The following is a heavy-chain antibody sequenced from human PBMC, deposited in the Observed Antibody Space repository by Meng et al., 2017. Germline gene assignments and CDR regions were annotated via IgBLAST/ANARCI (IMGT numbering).Heavy chain of an antibody. V-gene: IGHV1-2*06. CDR3: ARALIVVANWFDP. CDR1: GYTFTGYY. J-gene: IGHJ5*02. D-gene: IGHD3-22*01. CDR2: INPNSGGT. Sequence: QVQVVQPGAEVKKPGASVKVSCKASGYTFTGYYMHWVRQAPGQGLEWMGRINPNSGGTNYAQKFQGRVTMTRDTSISTAYMELSRLRSDDTAVYYCARALIVVANWFDPWGQGTLVTVSS.